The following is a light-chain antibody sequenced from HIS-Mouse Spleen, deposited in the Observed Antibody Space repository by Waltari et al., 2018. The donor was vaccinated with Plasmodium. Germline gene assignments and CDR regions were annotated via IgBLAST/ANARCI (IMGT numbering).Light chain of an antibody. CDR2: AAS. J-gene: IGKJ4*01. Sequence: AIRMTQSPSSLSASTGDRVTITCRASQGIRSYLAWDQQKPGKAPKLLIYAASTLQIVVPSRCSCSGSGTDFTLTISCLQSEEFATYYCQQYYSYPLTFGGGTKVEIK. V-gene: IGKV1-8*01. CDR3: QQYYSYPLT. CDR1: QGIRSY.